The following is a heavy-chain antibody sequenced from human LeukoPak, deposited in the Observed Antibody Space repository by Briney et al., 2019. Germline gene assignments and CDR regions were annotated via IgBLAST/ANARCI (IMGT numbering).Heavy chain of an antibody. CDR2: ISYDGSNK. CDR1: GFTFSSYG. V-gene: IGHV3-30*18. J-gene: IGHJ4*02. CDR3: AKSKVDYDSSGPFDY. D-gene: IGHD3-22*01. Sequence: GGSLRLSCAASGFTFSSYGMHWVRQAPGKGLEWVAVISYDGSNKYYADSVKGRFTISRDNSKNTLYLQMNSLRAEDTAVYYCAKSKVDYDSSGPFDYWGQGTLVTVSS.